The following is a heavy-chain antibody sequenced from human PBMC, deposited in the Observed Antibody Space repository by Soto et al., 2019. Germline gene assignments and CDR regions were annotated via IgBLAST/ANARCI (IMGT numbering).Heavy chain of an antibody. CDR1: GGSISSYY. D-gene: IGHD2-21*01. CDR3: ATFLVGAEGFYFDY. CDR2: IYYSGST. V-gene: IGHV4-59*03. Sequence: SETLSLTGTVSGGSISSYYWSWIRQPPGKGLEWIGYIYYSGSTNYNPSLKSRVTISVDTSKNQFSLKLSSVTAADTAVYYCATFLVGAEGFYFDYWGQGTLVTVSS. J-gene: IGHJ4*02.